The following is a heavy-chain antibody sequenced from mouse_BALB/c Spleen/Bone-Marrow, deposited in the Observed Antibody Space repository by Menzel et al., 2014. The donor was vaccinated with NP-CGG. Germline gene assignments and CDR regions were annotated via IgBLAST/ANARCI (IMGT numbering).Heavy chain of an antibody. V-gene: IGHV5-17*02. D-gene: IGHD2-4*01. J-gene: IGHJ4*01. Sequence: DVQLVESGGGLVQPGGSRKLSCAASGFTFSSFGMHWVRQAPEKGLEWVAYISNGSSTIYYADTVKGRFTIPRDNPKNTLFLQMTSLRSEDTAMYYCARKGAMITHYYAMDYWGQGTSVTVSS. CDR2: ISNGSSTI. CDR3: ARKGAMITHYYAMDY. CDR1: GFTFSSFG.